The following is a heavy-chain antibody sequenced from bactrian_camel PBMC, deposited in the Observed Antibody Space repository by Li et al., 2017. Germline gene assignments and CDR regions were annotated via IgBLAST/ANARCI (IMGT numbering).Heavy chain of an antibody. D-gene: IGHD5*01. CDR3: AARDTGLCEIMSAYNY. CDR2: LRRDGTI. V-gene: IGHV3S53*01. Sequence: HVQLVESGGGSVQAGGSLKLSCAGSAYITEQCGMGWYRQAAGKEVNLVSLRRDGTIIYADSVKGRFTISYDNAKNTMSLQMNSLKSEDSGMYYCAARDTGLCEIMSAYNYWGQGTQVTVS. J-gene: IGHJ4*01. CDR1: AYITEQC.